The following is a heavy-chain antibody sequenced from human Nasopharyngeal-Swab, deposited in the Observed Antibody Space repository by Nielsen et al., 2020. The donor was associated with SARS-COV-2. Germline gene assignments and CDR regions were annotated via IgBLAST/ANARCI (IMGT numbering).Heavy chain of an antibody. Sequence: ASMKVSCKASGYTFTSYGINWVRQAPGQGLEWMGWISAYNGNTNYAQKVQGRVTMTTDTSTSTAYMELRSLRSDDTAVYYCAIAVAGTDYFDYWGQGTLVTVSS. J-gene: IGHJ4*02. CDR3: AIAVAGTDYFDY. CDR2: ISAYNGNT. V-gene: IGHV1-18*01. D-gene: IGHD6-19*01. CDR1: GYTFTSYG.